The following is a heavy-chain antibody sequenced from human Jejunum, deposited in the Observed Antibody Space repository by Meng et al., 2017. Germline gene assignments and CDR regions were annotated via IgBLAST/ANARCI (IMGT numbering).Heavy chain of an antibody. D-gene: IGHD6-19*01. CDR1: GYSFTGYY. CDR2: INPKSGGT. CDR3: TRDGAGSGWSNFDF. J-gene: IGHJ4*02. V-gene: IGHV1-2*06. Sequence: QGQLVQAGAEVKKPGASVKVSCEASGYSFTGYYMHWVRQAPGQGLEWMGRINPKSGGTDYAQKFQGRVTMTRDASTSTAYMELRSLRSEDTAVYYCTRDGAGSGWSNFDFWGQGTLVTVSS.